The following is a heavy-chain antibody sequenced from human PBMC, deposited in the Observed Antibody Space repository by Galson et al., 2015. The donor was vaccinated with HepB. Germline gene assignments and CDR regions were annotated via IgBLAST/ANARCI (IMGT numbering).Heavy chain of an antibody. CDR1: GFSFSTYA. D-gene: IGHD2-2*01. CDR3: ARCCTSSSCYERRYAMDV. V-gene: IGHV3-23*01. Sequence: SLRLSCAASGFSFSTYAMTWVRQAPGKGLEWVSAISGSGDKTYYADSVKGRFTISRDNSKNTLYLRMNSLRADDTGLYYCARCCTSSSCYERRYAMDVWGQGTTVTVSS. J-gene: IGHJ6*02. CDR2: ISGSGDKT.